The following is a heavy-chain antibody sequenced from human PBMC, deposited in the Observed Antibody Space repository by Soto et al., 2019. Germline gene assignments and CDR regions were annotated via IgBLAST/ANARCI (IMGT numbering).Heavy chain of an antibody. D-gene: IGHD3-22*01. V-gene: IGHV4-31*03. CDR3: ARVKIDDSSAPFDY. Sequence: QVQLQESGPGLVKPSQNLSLTCTVSGASISSGGYYWSWIRQHPGKGLEWIGYIYYSGSTYYNPSLKKRVTISVDTSKNPFSLKLSSVTVAETAVYYWARVKIDDSSAPFDYWGQGTLVTVSS. J-gene: IGHJ4*02. CDR1: GASISSGGYY. CDR2: IYYSGST.